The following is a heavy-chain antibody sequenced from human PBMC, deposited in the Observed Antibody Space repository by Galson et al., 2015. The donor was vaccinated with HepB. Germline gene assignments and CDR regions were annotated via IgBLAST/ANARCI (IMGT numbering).Heavy chain of an antibody. CDR3: ARDFGYYDFWSGYYTGWFDP. J-gene: IGHJ5*02. V-gene: IGHV1-18*04. CDR2: ISAYNGNT. D-gene: IGHD3-3*01. CDR1: GYTFTSYG. Sequence: SVKVSCKASGYTFTSYGISWVRQAPGQGLEWMGWISAYNGNTNYAQKLQGRVTMTTDTSTSTAYMELRSLRSDDTAVYYCARDFGYYDFWSGYYTGWFDPWGRGTLVTVSS.